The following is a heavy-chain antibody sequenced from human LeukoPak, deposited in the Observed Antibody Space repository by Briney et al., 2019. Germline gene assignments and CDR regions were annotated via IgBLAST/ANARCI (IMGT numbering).Heavy chain of an antibody. J-gene: IGHJ6*03. CDR1: GGTFSSYA. CDR3: ARSDLVVAGYYYYYMDV. Sequence: ASVKVSCKASGGTFSSYAISWVRQAPGQGLEWMGGIIPIFGTANYAQKFQGRFTITTDESTSTAYMELSSLRSEDTAVYYCARSDLVVAGYYYYYMDVWGKGTTVTASS. D-gene: IGHD2-15*01. V-gene: IGHV1-69*05. CDR2: IIPIFGTA.